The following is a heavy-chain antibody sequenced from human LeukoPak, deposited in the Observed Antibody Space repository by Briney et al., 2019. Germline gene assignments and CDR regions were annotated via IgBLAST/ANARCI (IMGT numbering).Heavy chain of an antibody. Sequence: GGSLRLSCAASGFTFSSYAMNWARQAPGKGLEWVSEISGSGGNTYYADSMKGRFTISRDNSKNTLYLQMNSLRAEDTAVYYCAKEGVTALRWFDPWGQGTLVTVSS. V-gene: IGHV3-23*01. CDR2: ISGSGGNT. CDR3: AKEGVTALRWFDP. CDR1: GFTFSSYA. J-gene: IGHJ5*02. D-gene: IGHD2-21*02.